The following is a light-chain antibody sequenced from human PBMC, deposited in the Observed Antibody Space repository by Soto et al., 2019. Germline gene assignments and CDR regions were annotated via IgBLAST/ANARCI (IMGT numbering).Light chain of an antibody. V-gene: IGKV3-15*01. Sequence: EIVMTQSPATLSVSPGERVTLSCRASQSISNKLAWYQQNPGQAPRLLIYGASSRATGITARFSGSGSGTEFALHIRGLQSEDLAVYDCQQYYNWPPEYTFGQGTKLEIK. CDR3: QQYYNWPPEYT. CDR2: GAS. J-gene: IGKJ2*01. CDR1: QSISNK.